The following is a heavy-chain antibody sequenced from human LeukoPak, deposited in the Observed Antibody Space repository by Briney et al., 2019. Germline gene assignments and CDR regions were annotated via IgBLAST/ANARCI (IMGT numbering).Heavy chain of an antibody. D-gene: IGHD4-17*01. CDR3: ARAVSVTDDDTFDL. V-gene: IGHV4-61*02. CDR2: IYNTGST. CDR1: GDSIRSGSYY. Sequence: SETLSLTCSVSGDSIRSGSYYWTWIRQTPGKGLEWIGRIYNTGSTNYNPFLKGRVAISVDTSKNQFSLILNSVSAADTAVYYCARAVSVTDDDTFDLWGQGTMVTVSS. J-gene: IGHJ3*01.